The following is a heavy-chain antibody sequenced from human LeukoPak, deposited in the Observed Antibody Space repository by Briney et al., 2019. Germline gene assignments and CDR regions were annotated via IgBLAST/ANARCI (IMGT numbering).Heavy chain of an antibody. CDR1: GFTVSNYA. CDR3: VGNYYDSNGLDY. CDR2: LSSSGGDT. V-gene: IGHV3-23*01. J-gene: IGHJ4*02. Sequence: GGSLRLSCAASGFTVSNYAMSWVRQAPAKGLEWVSALSSSGGDTFYADSVKGRFTISRDTSKNTLYLQMYSLRAEDTAIYYCVGNYYDSNGLDYWGQGTLVTVSS. D-gene: IGHD3-22*01.